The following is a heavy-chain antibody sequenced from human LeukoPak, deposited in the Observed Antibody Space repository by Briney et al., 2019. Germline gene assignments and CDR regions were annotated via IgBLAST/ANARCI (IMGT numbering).Heavy chain of an antibody. CDR1: GFTFSSYA. D-gene: IGHD3-22*01. Sequence: GGCLRLSRAASGFTFSSYAMHWVRQAPGKGLEYVSAISSNGGSTYYANSVKGRFTISRDNSKNTLYLQMGSLRAEDMAVYYCARGGGRYYYDSSGYYYDYWGQGTLVTVSS. CDR3: ARGGGRYYYDSSGYYYDY. J-gene: IGHJ4*02. CDR2: ISSNGGST. V-gene: IGHV3-64*01.